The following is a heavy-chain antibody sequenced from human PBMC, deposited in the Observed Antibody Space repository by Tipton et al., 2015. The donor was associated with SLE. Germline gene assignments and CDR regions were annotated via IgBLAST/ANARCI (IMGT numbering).Heavy chain of an antibody. CDR2: LYHGGTT. CDR1: GYSISSGYY. Sequence: TLSLTCAVSGYSISSGYYWGWIRQPPGKGLEWVGGLYHGGTTYYNPSLKSRVTISVDTSRNQFSLKLNSVTAADTAVYYCARGGVGTGTYFDYWGQGTLVTVSS. V-gene: IGHV4-38-2*01. CDR3: ARGGVGTGTYFDY. J-gene: IGHJ4*02. D-gene: IGHD3-16*01.